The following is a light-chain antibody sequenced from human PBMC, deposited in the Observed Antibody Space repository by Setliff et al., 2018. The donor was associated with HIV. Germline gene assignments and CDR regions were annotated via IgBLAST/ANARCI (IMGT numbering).Light chain of an antibody. CDR2: EVN. J-gene: IGLJ1*01. V-gene: IGLV2-23*02. Sequence: SALTQPPSVSGSPGQSIIISCTGTINNIGSYNRVSWYQQRPGTAPKLIIFEVNKRPSGVSNRFSGSESGSTASLAISGLQADDEGDYYCCSYAGTDTFVVFGTGTKVTVL. CDR3: CSYAGTDTFVV. CDR1: INNIGSYNR.